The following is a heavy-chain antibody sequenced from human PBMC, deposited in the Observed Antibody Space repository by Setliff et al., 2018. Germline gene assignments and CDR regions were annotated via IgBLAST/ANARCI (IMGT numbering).Heavy chain of an antibody. CDR3: ARGWGLWFGQLSILPLDP. V-gene: IGHV1-24*01. CDR1: GYTLTELS. CDR2: LTPHSGDT. D-gene: IGHD3-10*01. Sequence: ASVKVSCKVSGYTLTELSMHWLRQAPGQGLEWMGRLTPHSGDTISADRFQGRLVMTTNTSTTTAFMELSSLRSDDTALYFCARGWGLWFGQLSILPLDPWGQGTLVTVSS. J-gene: IGHJ5*02.